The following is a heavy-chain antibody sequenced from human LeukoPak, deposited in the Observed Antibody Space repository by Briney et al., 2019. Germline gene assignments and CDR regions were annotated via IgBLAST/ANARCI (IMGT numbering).Heavy chain of an antibody. V-gene: IGHV4-34*01. J-gene: IGHJ4*02. Sequence: SETLSLTCAVYGGSFSGYYWTWIRQPPGKGLEWIGEINHSGSTDYNPSLKSRVTISVDTSKNQFSLKLSSVTAADTAVYYCARGKGSGWTFDYWGQGTLVTVSS. D-gene: IGHD6-19*01. CDR1: GGSFSGYY. CDR2: INHSGST. CDR3: ARGKGSGWTFDY.